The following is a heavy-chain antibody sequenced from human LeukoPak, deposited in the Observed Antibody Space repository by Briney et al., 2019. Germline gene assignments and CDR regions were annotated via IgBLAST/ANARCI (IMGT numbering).Heavy chain of an antibody. CDR2: IYPGDSDT. CDR1: GYSFTSYW. Sequence: GESLKISCKGSGYSFTSYWIGWVRQMPGKGLEWMGIIYPGDSDTRYSPSFQGQVTISADKSISTAYLQWSSLKASDTAMYYCAAPTVDYDFWSGQWETRGSAFDIWGQGTMVTVSS. CDR3: AAPTVDYDFWSGQWETRGSAFDI. V-gene: IGHV5-51*01. D-gene: IGHD3-3*01. J-gene: IGHJ3*02.